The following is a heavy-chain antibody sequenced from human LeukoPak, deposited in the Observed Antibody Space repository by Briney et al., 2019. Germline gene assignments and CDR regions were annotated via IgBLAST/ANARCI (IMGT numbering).Heavy chain of an antibody. CDR1: GFTFGDYA. CDR3: TRGYCSSTSCYLFPSYYFDY. D-gene: IGHD2-2*01. V-gene: IGHV3-49*04. Sequence: GRSLRLSCTASGFTFGDYAMSWVRQAPGKGLEWVGFIRSKAYGGTTEYAASVKGRFTISRDDSKSIAYLQMNSLKTEDTAVYYCTRGYCSSTSCYLFPSYYFDYWGQETLVTVSS. CDR2: IRSKAYGGTT. J-gene: IGHJ4*02.